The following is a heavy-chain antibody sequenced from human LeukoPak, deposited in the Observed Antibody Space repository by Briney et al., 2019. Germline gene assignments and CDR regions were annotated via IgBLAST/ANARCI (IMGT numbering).Heavy chain of an antibody. CDR3: AKVLTGSGWPFDY. CDR2: ISGSGGST. Sequence: GVSLRLSCAASGFTFSSYAKSWVRQAPGKGLEWVSAISGSGGSTYYADSVKGRFTISRDNSKNTLYLQMNSLRAEDTAVYYCAKVLTGSGWPFDYWGQGTLVTVSS. J-gene: IGHJ4*02. CDR1: GFTFSSYA. V-gene: IGHV3-23*01. D-gene: IGHD6-19*01.